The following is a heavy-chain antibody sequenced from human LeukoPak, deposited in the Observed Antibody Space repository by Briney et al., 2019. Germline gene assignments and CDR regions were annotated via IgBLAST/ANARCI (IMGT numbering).Heavy chain of an antibody. CDR1: GFTFSKYW. J-gene: IGHJ4*02. CDR2: INSDGSST. Sequence: PGGSLRLSCAAPGFTFSKYWMHWVRQAPGKGLVWVSHINSDGSSTSYADSVKGRFTISRDNAKNTLYLQMNSLRVEDTAVYYCGRVGYCANGVCPNYDYWGQGTLVTVSS. V-gene: IGHV3-74*01. D-gene: IGHD2-8*01. CDR3: GRVGYCANGVCPNYDY.